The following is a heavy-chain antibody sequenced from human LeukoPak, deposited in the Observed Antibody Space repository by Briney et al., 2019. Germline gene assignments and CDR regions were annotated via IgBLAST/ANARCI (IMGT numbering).Heavy chain of an antibody. J-gene: IGHJ4*02. D-gene: IGHD3-3*01. Sequence: GGSLRLSCAASGFTFSSYWMHWVRQAPGKGLVWVSRINSDGSSTSYADSVKGRFTISRDNAKNTLYLQMNSLRAEDTAVYYCARGSYDFWSGYQNPIDYWGQGTLVTVSS. CDR1: GFTFSSYW. CDR3: ARGSYDFWSGYQNPIDY. CDR2: INSDGSST. V-gene: IGHV3-74*01.